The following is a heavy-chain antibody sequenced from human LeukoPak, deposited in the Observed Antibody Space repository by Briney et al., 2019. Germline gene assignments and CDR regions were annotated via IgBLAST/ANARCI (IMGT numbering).Heavy chain of an antibody. CDR2: IYTSGST. D-gene: IGHD1-1*01. CDR1: GGSISSGNYY. Sequence: PSETLSLTCTVSGGSISSGNYYWNWIRQPAGKGLEWIGHIYTSGSTSYNPSLQSRVTIFLDTSRNQFSLKLTSVTAADTAVYYCARGGNWNSYYFNYWGQGTLVTVSS. V-gene: IGHV4-61*09. CDR3: ARGGNWNSYYFNY. J-gene: IGHJ4*02.